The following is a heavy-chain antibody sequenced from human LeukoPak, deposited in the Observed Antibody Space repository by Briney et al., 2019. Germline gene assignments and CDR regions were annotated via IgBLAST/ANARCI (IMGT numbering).Heavy chain of an antibody. CDR3: AKRLTSGWAFDY. CDR2: ISGSGGST. Sequence: GGSLRLSCAASGFTFSSYAMSWVRQAPGKGLEWVSAISGSGGSTHYADSVKGRFTISRDNSKNTLYLQMNSLRAEDTAVYYCAKRLTSGWAFDYWGQGTLVTVSS. J-gene: IGHJ4*02. D-gene: IGHD6-19*01. V-gene: IGHV3-23*01. CDR1: GFTFSSYA.